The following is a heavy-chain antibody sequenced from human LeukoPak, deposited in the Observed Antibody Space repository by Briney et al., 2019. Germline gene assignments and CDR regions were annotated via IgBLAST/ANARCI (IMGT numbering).Heavy chain of an antibody. CDR2: IIPIFGTA. CDR1: GGTFSSYA. J-gene: IGHJ4*02. CDR3: ARDCSSGCYPDY. Sequence: SVKVSCKASGGTFSSYAISWVRRAPGQGLEWMGRIIPIFGTANYAQKFQGRVTITADKSTSTAYMELSSLRSEDTAVYYCARDCSSGCYPDYWGQGTLVTVSS. V-gene: IGHV1-69*06. D-gene: IGHD6-19*01.